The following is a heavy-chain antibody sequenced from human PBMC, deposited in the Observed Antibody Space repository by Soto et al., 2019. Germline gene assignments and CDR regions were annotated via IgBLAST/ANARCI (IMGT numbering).Heavy chain of an antibody. CDR3: ALGSGTTGYFDY. D-gene: IGHD1-7*01. V-gene: IGHV3-21*01. CDR1: GFTFSSYS. CDR2: ISSGSSYI. J-gene: IGHJ4*02. Sequence: PVGSLRLSCAASGFTFSSYSMSWVRQAPGKGLEWVSSISSGSSYIYDADSVKGRCTISRDNAKSSLYLQMNSLRVEDTAVYYCALGSGTTGYFDYWGQGTLVTVSS.